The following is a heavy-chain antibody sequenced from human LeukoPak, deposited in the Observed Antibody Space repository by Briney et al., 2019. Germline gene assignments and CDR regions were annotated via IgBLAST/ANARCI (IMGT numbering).Heavy chain of an antibody. J-gene: IGHJ3*02. CDR1: GGSISSGSYD. Sequence: PSETLSLTCTVSGGSISSGSYDWSWIRQPAGKGLEWIGRIYTSGSTNYNPSLKSRVTISVDTSKNQFSLKLSSVTAADTAVYYCARGRSVSSRTNIVVVPAAIYAFDIWGQGTMVTVSS. V-gene: IGHV4-61*02. CDR2: IYTSGST. D-gene: IGHD2-2*02. CDR3: ARGRSVSSRTNIVVVPAAIYAFDI.